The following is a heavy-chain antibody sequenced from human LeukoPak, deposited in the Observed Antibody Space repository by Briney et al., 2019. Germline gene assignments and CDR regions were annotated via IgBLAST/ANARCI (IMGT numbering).Heavy chain of an antibody. CDR2: ISSSSSYI. J-gene: IGHJ4*02. V-gene: IGHV3-21*01. CDR1: GFTFDDHT. D-gene: IGHD6-13*01. CDR3: ARGSPGVAAAAQGIDY. Sequence: GGSLRLSCAASGFTFDDHTMHWVRQAPGKGLEWVSSISSSSSYIYYADSVKGRFTISRDNAKNSLYLQMNSLRAEDTAVYYCARGSPGVAAAAQGIDYWGQGTLVTVSS.